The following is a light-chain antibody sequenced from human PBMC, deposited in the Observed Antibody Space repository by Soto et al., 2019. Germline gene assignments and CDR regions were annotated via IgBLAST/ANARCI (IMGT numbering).Light chain of an antibody. J-gene: IGKJ4*01. CDR3: QQRGDWPLT. Sequence: EIVLTQSPATLSLSPGERATLSCRASQSVSKYLAWYQQKPGQALRLLIYDATNRATGIPDRFSGSGSGTDFTLTISSLEPEDFAVYYCQQRGDWPLTFGGGTKVEIK. CDR2: DAT. CDR1: QSVSKY. V-gene: IGKV3-11*01.